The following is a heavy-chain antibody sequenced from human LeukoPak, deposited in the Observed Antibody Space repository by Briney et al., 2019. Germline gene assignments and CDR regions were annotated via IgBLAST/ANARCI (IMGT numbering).Heavy chain of an antibody. CDR2: TSWNSGSI. CDR1: GFTFDDYA. Sequence: GGSLRLSCAASGFTFDDYAMHWVRQAPGKGLEWVSGTSWNSGSIGYADSVKGRFTISRDNAKNSLYLQMNSLRAEDTALYYCAKDNRLAPYYFDYWGQGTLVTVSS. V-gene: IGHV3-9*01. D-gene: IGHD3-9*01. CDR3: AKDNRLAPYYFDY. J-gene: IGHJ4*02.